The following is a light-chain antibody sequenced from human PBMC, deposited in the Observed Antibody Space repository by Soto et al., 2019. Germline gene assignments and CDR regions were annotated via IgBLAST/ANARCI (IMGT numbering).Light chain of an antibody. CDR2: DAS. J-gene: IGKJ1*01. CDR1: RSVSSNY. Sequence: EIVLTQSPGTLSLSPGERATLSCRASRSVSSNYLAWYQQKPGQAPRLLIYDASSRATGIPDRFSGSGSGTDFPLTITRLEPEDFAVYYCQHYGSSPTTFGQGTKVEIK. CDR3: QHYGSSPTT. V-gene: IGKV3-20*01.